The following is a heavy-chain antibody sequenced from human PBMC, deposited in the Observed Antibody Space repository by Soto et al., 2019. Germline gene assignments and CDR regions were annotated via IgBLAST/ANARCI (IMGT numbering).Heavy chain of an antibody. Sequence: EVQLVESGGGLVKPGGSLRLSCAASGFTFSSYSMNWVRQAPGKGLEWVSSISSSSSYIYYADSVKGRFTISRDNAKNSLYLQMNSLRAEDTAVYYCARDRSRAAAGDHFDYWGQGTLVTVSS. V-gene: IGHV3-21*01. CDR1: GFTFSSYS. CDR3: ARDRSRAAAGDHFDY. J-gene: IGHJ4*02. D-gene: IGHD6-13*01. CDR2: ISSSSSYI.